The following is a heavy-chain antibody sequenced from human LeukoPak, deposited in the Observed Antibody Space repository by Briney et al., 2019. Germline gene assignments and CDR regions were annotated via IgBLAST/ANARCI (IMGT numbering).Heavy chain of an antibody. CDR1: GGSFSGYY. J-gene: IGHJ4*02. V-gene: IGHV4-34*01. CDR2: INHSGST. Sequence: SETLSLTCAVYGGSFSGYYWSWIRQPPGKGLEWIGEINHSGSTNYNPSLKSRVTISVDTSKNQFSLKLSSVTAADTAVYYCAREESRDLQQTDYWGQGTLVTVSS. CDR3: AREESRDLQQTDY. D-gene: IGHD4-4*01.